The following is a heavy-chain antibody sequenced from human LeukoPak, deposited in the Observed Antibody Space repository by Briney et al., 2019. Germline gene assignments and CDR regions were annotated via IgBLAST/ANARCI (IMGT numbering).Heavy chain of an antibody. CDR2: ISGSGGST. V-gene: IGHV3-23*01. J-gene: IGHJ4*02. CDR1: GFTFSSYG. Sequence: GGTLRLSCAASGFTFSSYGMSWVRQAPGKGLEWVSAISGSGGSTYYADSVKGRFTISRDNSKNTLYLQMNSLRAEDTAVYYCAKDYYGDYENYFDYWGQGTLVTVSS. CDR3: AKDYYGDYENYFDY. D-gene: IGHD4-17*01.